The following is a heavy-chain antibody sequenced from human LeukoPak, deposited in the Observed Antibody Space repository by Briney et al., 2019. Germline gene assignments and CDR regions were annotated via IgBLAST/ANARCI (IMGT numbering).Heavy chain of an antibody. CDR1: GDSIRGYY. D-gene: IGHD2-15*01. V-gene: IGHV4-59*08. J-gene: IGHJ2*01. CDR2: IYYSGST. CDR3: ARRNQVASWYFDL. Sequence: SETLSLTCTVSGDSIRGYYWTWIRQAPGKGLEWIGYIYYSGSTTYNPSFKSRVTMSVDTSKNQFSLNLSSVTAADTAMYYCARRNQVASWYFDLWGRGTLVTVSS.